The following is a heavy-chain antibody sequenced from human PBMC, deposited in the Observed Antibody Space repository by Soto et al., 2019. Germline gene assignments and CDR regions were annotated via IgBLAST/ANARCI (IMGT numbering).Heavy chain of an antibody. CDR3: ARVFKYGWGSYAWFDP. Sequence: ASVNVSCKASGYTFTSYGISWVRQAPGQGLEWMGWISAYNGNTNYAQKLQGRVTMTTDTSTSTAYMELRSLRSDDTAVYYCARVFKYGWGSYAWFDPWGRGTLVTVSS. CDR1: GYTFTSYG. J-gene: IGHJ5*02. D-gene: IGHD3-10*01. V-gene: IGHV1-18*01. CDR2: ISAYNGNT.